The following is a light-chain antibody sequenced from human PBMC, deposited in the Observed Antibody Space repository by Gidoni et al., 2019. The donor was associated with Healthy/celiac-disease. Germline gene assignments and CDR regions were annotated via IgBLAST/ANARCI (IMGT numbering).Light chain of an antibody. V-gene: IGKV3-11*01. CDR2: DAS. Sequence: EIVLTQSPATLSLSPGDRATLSCRASQSVSSYLAWYQQKPGQATRLLIYDASNRATGIPARFSGSGSGTDFTLTISSLEPEDFAVYYCQQRSNWPPWTFGQGTKVEIK. J-gene: IGKJ1*01. CDR3: QQRSNWPPWT. CDR1: QSVSSY.